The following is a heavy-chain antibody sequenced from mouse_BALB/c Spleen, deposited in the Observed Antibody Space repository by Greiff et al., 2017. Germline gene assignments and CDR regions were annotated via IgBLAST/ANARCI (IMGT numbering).Heavy chain of an antibody. V-gene: IGHV1-7*01. CDR1: GYTFTSYW. Sequence: QVHVKQSGAELAKPGASVKMSCKASGYTFTSYWMHWVKQRPGQGLEWIGYINPSTGYTEYNQKFKDKATLTADKSSSTAYMQLSSLTSEDSAVYYCAVYYYGSSYWFAYWGQGTLVTVSA. D-gene: IGHD1-1*01. CDR3: AVYYYGSSYWFAY. CDR2: INPSTGYT. J-gene: IGHJ3*01.